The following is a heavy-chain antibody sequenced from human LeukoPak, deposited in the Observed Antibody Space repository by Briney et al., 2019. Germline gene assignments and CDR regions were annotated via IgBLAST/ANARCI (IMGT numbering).Heavy chain of an antibody. J-gene: IGHJ4*02. Sequence: GGSLRLSCAASGFTFSSYWMHWVRQAPGKGLVWVSRINSDGSSTRYADSEKGRFTISRDNAKNTLYLQMNSLRAEDTAVYYCARGSGSYLTFDYWGQGTLVTVSS. CDR3: ARGSGSYLTFDY. D-gene: IGHD1-26*01. CDR2: INSDGSST. V-gene: IGHV3-74*01. CDR1: GFTFSSYW.